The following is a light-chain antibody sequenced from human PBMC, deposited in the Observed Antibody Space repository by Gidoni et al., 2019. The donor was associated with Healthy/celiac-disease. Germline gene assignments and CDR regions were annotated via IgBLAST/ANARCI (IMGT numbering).Light chain of an antibody. J-gene: IGKJ1*01. Sequence: LSASVGDSVTITCQASQDISNYLNWYQQTAGKAPKLLIYDASNLETGVPSRFSGSGSGTDFTFTISSLQPEDIATYYCQQYDNVPTWTFGQXTKVEIK. CDR3: QQYDNVPTWT. V-gene: IGKV1-33*01. CDR2: DAS. CDR1: QDISNY.